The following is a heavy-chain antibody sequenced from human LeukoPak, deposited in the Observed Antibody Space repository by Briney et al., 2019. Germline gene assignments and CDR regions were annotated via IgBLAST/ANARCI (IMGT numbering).Heavy chain of an antibody. CDR3: ARLGYGMDV. CDR2: IYPGDSEA. CDR1: GYSFTNFW. V-gene: IGHV5-51*01. J-gene: IGHJ6*02. Sequence: PGESLKISCKGSGYSFTNFWIGWVRQMPGKGLEWMGIIYPGDSEARYNPSFQDQVTLSVDKAIRTAYMQWNSLKASDTAMYYCARLGYGMDVWGQGTTVTVSS.